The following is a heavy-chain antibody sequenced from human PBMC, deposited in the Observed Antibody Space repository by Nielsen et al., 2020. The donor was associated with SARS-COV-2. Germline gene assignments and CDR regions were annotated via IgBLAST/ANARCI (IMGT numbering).Heavy chain of an antibody. V-gene: IGHV3-48*02. Sequence: GGSLRLSCATSGFTFNTHGMNWVRQAPGKGLEWISYISDDNTVFYAESVKGRFTISRDNAENPLYLQMNNLRDDDTAVYYCARDSELLTHYYALDYWGQGTPVTVSS. J-gene: IGHJ4*02. CDR1: GFTFNTHG. D-gene: IGHD3-9*01. CDR2: ISDDNTV. CDR3: ARDSELLTHYYALDY.